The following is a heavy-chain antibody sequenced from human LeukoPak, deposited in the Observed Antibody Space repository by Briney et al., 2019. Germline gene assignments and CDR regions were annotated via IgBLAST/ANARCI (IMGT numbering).Heavy chain of an antibody. D-gene: IGHD4-17*01. J-gene: IGHJ4*02. CDR3: ARDPYYGDYVV. CDR2: ISSSGSTI. V-gene: IGHV3-48*03. Sequence: GGSLRLSCAASGFTFSSYEMNWVRQAPGKGLEWVSYISSSGSTIYYADSVKGRFTISRGNAKNSLYLQMNSLRAEDTAVYYCARDPYYGDYVVWGQGTLVTVSS. CDR1: GFTFSSYE.